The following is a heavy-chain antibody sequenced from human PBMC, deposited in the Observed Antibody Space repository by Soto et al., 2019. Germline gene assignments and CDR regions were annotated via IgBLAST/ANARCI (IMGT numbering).Heavy chain of an antibody. V-gene: IGHV4-34*01. CDR1: GGSFSGYY. J-gene: IGHJ4*02. Sequence: QAQLQQWGAGLLKPSETLSLTCAVYGGSFSGYYWSWIRQPPGKGLEWIGEINHSGSANYNPSLESRLTISVDTSKNQFSLTLTSVTAADTAVYYCAREEALIVVPTGGIDYSVDYWGQGTLVTVSS. D-gene: IGHD3-22*01. CDR2: INHSGSA. CDR3: AREEALIVVPTGGIDYSVDY.